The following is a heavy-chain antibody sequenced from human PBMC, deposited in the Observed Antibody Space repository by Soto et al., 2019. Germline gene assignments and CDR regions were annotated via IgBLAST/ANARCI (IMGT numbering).Heavy chain of an antibody. V-gene: IGHV4-31*03. CDR2: IYYSGST. CDR1: GGSISSGGYY. Sequence: SETLSLTCTVSGGSISSGGYYWSWIRQHPGKGLEWIGYIYYSGSTYYNPSLKSRVTISVDTSKNQFSLKLSSVTAADTAVYYCARVYSYYDFWSGSFYYYGMDVGGQGTTVTVSS. CDR3: ARVYSYYDFWSGSFYYYGMDV. D-gene: IGHD3-3*01. J-gene: IGHJ6*02.